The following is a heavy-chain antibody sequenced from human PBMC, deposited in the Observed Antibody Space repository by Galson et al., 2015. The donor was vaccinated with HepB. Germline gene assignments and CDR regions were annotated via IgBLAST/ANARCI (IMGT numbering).Heavy chain of an antibody. CDR1: GDSVSSHRTA. V-gene: IGHV6-1*01. CDR2: TYSASRWNT. Sequence: CAISGDSVSSHRTAWNWIRQSPSRGLEWLGRTYSASRWNTEYPISVKSRISIKPDISKNQFSLQLNSVTPDDTAVYYCVRGLGTTGLKYWGLRTLVTVSS. CDR3: VRGLGTTGLKY. J-gene: IGHJ4*02. D-gene: IGHD1-7*01.